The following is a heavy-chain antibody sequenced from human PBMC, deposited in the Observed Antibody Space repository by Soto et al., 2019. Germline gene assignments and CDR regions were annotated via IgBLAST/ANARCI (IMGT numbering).Heavy chain of an antibody. CDR1: GFTFSTYP. J-gene: IGHJ6*03. D-gene: IGHD4-4*01. CDR3: VKFPVITPSYYYQDMDV. CDR2: ISGSGIST. Sequence: GGSLRLSXAASGFTFSTYPMNWVRQAPGKGLEWVSGISGSGISTFYVDTVKGRFTISRDNSKNTVFLQINSLRAEDTAIYYCVKFPVITPSYYYQDMDVWGQGTTVTVSS. V-gene: IGHV3-23*01.